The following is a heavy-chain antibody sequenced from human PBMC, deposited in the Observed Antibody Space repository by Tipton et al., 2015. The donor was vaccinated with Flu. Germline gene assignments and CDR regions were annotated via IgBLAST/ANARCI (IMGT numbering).Heavy chain of an antibody. CDR3: ARDYSSSWDGY. Sequence: QLVQSGAEVKKPGASVKVSCKASGYTFTSYGISWVRQAPGQGLEWLGWISAYNGNTNYAQKLQGRVTMTTDTSTNTAYMALSRLISDDTAVYYCARDYSSSWDGYLGQGTLVTVSS. J-gene: IGHJ4*02. CDR2: ISAYNGNT. D-gene: IGHD6-13*01. CDR1: GYTFTSYG. V-gene: IGHV1-18*01.